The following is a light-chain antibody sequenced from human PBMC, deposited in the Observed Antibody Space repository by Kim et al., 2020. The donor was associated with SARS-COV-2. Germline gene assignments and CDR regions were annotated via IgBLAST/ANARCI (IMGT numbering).Light chain of an antibody. CDR2: DVS. V-gene: IGLV2-14*03. CDR3: ASYTTSGTWV. Sequence: GQSIAISCTGTSSDVGAYNNVSWYQQHPDKAPKFMIYDVSNRPSGVSDRFSGSKSGNTASLTISGLQAEDEADYHCASYTTSGTWVFGGGTKLTVL. CDR1: SSDVGAYNN. J-gene: IGLJ3*02.